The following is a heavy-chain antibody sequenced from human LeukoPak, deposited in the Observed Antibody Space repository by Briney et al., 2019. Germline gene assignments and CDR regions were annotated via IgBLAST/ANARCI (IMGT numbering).Heavy chain of an antibody. Sequence: ASVTVSCKASGYTFTSYGFSWVRQAPGQGLEGMGWSSTYYGNTNYAQKLQYSLTIPTDTSTTTPYMELTSLRSDDTAVYYCARVYSTNYYGSGDRPFLFDYWGQGTVVTVSS. J-gene: IGHJ4*02. CDR3: ARVYSTNYYGSGDRPFLFDY. CDR1: GYTFTSYG. D-gene: IGHD3-10*01. V-gene: IGHV1-18*01. CDR2: SSTYYGNT.